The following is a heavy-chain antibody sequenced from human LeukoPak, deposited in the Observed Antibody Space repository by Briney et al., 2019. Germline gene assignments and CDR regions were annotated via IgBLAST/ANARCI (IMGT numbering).Heavy chain of an antibody. V-gene: IGHV3-21*01. J-gene: IGHJ3*01. CDR1: GFTFSSYS. CDR3: AKEAGQDFGALNAFDV. Sequence: PGGSLRLSCAASGFTFSSYSMNWVRQAPGKGLEWVSSIGGSSSSLYYAESVKGRFTISRDNARNSLYLQMNSLRAEDTAVYYCAKEAGQDFGALNAFDVWGQGTMVTVPS. D-gene: IGHD4-17*01. CDR2: IGGSSSSL.